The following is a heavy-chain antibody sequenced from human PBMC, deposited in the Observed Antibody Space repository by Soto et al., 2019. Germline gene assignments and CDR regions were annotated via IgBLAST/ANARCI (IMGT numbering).Heavy chain of an antibody. CDR1: GYTFTGYY. CDR3: AREGLVVVAATKGEFDY. Sequence: GASVKVSCKASGYTFTGYYMHWVRQAPGQGLEWMGWINPNSGGTNYAQKFQGRATMTRDTSISTAYMELSRLRSDDTAVYYCAREGLVVVAATKGEFDYWGQGTLVTVSS. V-gene: IGHV1-2*02. J-gene: IGHJ4*02. D-gene: IGHD2-15*01. CDR2: INPNSGGT.